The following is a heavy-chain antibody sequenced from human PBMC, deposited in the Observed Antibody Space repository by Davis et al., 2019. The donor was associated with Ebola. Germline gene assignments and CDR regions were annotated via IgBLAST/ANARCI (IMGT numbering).Heavy chain of an antibody. CDR1: GGSITTTDYY. V-gene: IGHV4-30-4*01. CDR3: ARSMTTFGVVMPPDL. CDR2: IHYSGST. J-gene: IGHJ5*02. D-gene: IGHD3-3*01. Sequence: MPSETLSLTCTVSGGSITTTDYYWSWTRQPPGKGLEWIGYIHYSGSTFFNPSLKSRVSISLDSSNKQFSLKLTSVTAADTAVYYCARSMTTFGVVMPPDLWGQGTLVTVSS.